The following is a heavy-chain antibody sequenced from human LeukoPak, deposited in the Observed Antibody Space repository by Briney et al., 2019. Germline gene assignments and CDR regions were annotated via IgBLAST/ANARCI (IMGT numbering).Heavy chain of an antibody. V-gene: IGHV3-30-3*01. CDR2: ISYDGSNK. Sequence: PGRSLRLSCAASGFTFSSYAMHWVRQAPGKGLEWVAVISYDGSNKYYADSVKGRFTISRDNSKNTLYLQMNSLRAEDTAVYYCARVDLRGIAAAPADYWGQGTLVTVSS. J-gene: IGHJ4*02. CDR3: ARVDLRGIAAAPADY. CDR1: GFTFSSYA. D-gene: IGHD6-13*01.